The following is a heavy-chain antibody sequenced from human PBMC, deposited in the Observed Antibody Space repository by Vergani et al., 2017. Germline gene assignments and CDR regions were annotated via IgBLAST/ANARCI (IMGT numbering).Heavy chain of an antibody. V-gene: IGHV1-8*03. Sequence: QVQLVQSGAEVKKPGGSVKVSCKASGYTFTSYDINWVRQATGQGLEWMGWMNPNSGNTGYAQKFQDRVTITRNTSISTAYMELSSLRSEDTAVYYCARGPSLRERGWFDPWGQGTLVTVSS. D-gene: IGHD1-26*01. CDR1: GYTFTSYD. CDR3: ARGPSLRERGWFDP. J-gene: IGHJ5*02. CDR2: MNPNSGNT.